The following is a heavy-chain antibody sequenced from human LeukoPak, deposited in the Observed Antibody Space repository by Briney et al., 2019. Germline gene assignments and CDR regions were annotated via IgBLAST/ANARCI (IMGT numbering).Heavy chain of an antibody. CDR2: IVPIADVT. Sequence: SVKVSCKASADTFNTYTISWVRQAPGQGLEWMGRIVPIADVTNHAPKFQGRIKITADKATTTAFMELTSLGFEDTAVYYCTRYDYGDALDVWGQGTLVTV. CDR3: TRYDYGDALDV. V-gene: IGHV1-69*02. J-gene: IGHJ3*01. D-gene: IGHD4-17*01. CDR1: ADTFNTYT.